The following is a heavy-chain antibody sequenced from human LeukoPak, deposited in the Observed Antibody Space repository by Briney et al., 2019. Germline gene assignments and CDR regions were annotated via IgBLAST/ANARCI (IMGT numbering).Heavy chain of an antibody. J-gene: IGHJ4*02. D-gene: IGHD2-2*01. CDR2: INPNSGGT. V-gene: IGHV1-2*02. CDR3: ARELSTVLWPIYFDY. CDR1: GYTFTSYG. Sequence: ASVKVSCKASGYTFTSYGINWVRQAPGQGLEWMGWINPNSGGTNYAQKFQGRVTMTGDTSISTAYMELSRLRSDDTAVYYCARELSTVLWPIYFDYWGQGTLVTVSS.